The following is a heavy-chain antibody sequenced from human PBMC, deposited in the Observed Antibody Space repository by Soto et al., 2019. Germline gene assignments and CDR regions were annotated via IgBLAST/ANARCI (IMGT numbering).Heavy chain of an antibody. J-gene: IGHJ4*02. Sequence: VQLVESGGGVVQPGGSLRLSCAASGFTFTNYAMNWVRQAPGKGLEWVSSISGSGTTTYYADSVQGRFTISRDNSSHTLYLEMNSLRAEDTAVYYCARDLFLQGYYGSGNYYALDYWGQGTLVPVSS. D-gene: IGHD3-10*01. CDR1: GFTFTNYA. CDR2: ISGSGTTT. CDR3: ARDLFLQGYYGSGNYYALDY. V-gene: IGHV3-23*04.